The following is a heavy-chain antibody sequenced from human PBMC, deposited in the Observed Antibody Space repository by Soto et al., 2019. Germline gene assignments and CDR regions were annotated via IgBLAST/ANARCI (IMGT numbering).Heavy chain of an antibody. CDR1: GGVFRNYA. CDR3: ARDRWGSYSFDS. CDR2: IIPVFGTA. D-gene: IGHD1-26*01. Sequence: QVQLVQSGAEVKKPGSSVKVSCKASGGVFRNYAINWVRQAPGQGLEWLGGIIPVFGTADYPQKCQGRVTITADESTTTAYMELTSLKTDDTAVYFCARDRWGSYSFDSWGQGTLVTVAS. J-gene: IGHJ5*01. V-gene: IGHV1-69*01.